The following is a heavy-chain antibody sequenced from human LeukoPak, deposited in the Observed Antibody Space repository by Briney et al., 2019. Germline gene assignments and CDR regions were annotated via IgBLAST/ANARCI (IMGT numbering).Heavy chain of an antibody. V-gene: IGHV1-18*04. D-gene: IGHD6-13*01. J-gene: IGHJ5*02. CDR2: ISAYNGNT. CDR3: ASSRWFDP. Sequence: GESLKISCKGSGYSLTSYWIGWVRQAPGQGLEWMGWISAYNGNTNYAQKLQGRVTMTTDTSTSTAYMELRSLRSDDTAVYYCASSRWFDPWGQGTPVTVSS. CDR1: GYSLTSYW.